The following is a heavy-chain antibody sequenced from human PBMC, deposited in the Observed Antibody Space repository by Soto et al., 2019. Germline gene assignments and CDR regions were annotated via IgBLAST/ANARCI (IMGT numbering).Heavy chain of an antibody. CDR1: GFTFSSYG. V-gene: IGHV3-33*01. CDR3: ARESPEAYFDY. Sequence: SLRLSCAASGFTFSSYGMHWVRQAPGKGLEWVAVIWYDGSNKYYADSVKGRFTISRDNSKNTLYLQMNSLRAEDTAVYYCARESPEAYFDYWGQGTLVTVSS. J-gene: IGHJ4*02. CDR2: IWYDGSNK.